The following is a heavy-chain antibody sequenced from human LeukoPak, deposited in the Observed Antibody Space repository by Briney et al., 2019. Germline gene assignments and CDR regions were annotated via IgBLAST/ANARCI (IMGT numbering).Heavy chain of an antibody. V-gene: IGHV3-23*01. CDR2: ISGSGGIT. D-gene: IGHD5-18*01. CDR1: GFTFSSYA. CDR3: AKFMCDRAMFYYYYGMDV. J-gene: IGHJ6*02. Sequence: PGGSLRLSCAASGFTFSSYAMSGVRQAPGKGLEGVSAISGSGGITYYADSVKGRFTSSRDNSKNTLYMQMHSLRAEDPAVYYCAKFMCDRAMFYYYYGMDVWGQGTTVTVSS.